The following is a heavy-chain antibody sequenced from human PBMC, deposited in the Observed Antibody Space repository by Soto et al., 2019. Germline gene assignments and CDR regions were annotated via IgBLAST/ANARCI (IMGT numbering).Heavy chain of an antibody. Sequence: QVQLVQSGAEVKKPGSSVKVSCKASGGTFSSYSISWVRQAPGQGLEWMGRIIPILGIANYAQKFQGRVTITADKSTSTAYMELSSLSYEDTAVYYCASSSRVLLDYWGQGTLVTVSS. D-gene: IGHD3-10*01. CDR1: GGTFSSYS. CDR3: ASSSRVLLDY. CDR2: IIPILGIA. J-gene: IGHJ4*02. V-gene: IGHV1-69*02.